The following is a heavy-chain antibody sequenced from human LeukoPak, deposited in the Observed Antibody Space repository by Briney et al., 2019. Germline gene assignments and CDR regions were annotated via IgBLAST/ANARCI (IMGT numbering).Heavy chain of an antibody. Sequence: GGSLRLSCAASGFTFSNYAMSWVRQAPGKGLEWVSGISGSSDSTYYADSVKGRFTISRDNSKNSLYLQMNSLRAEDTALYHCARDHYYDSSGWPDFDYWGQGTLVTVSS. CDR1: GFTFSNYA. J-gene: IGHJ4*02. V-gene: IGHV3-23*01. CDR2: ISGSSDST. CDR3: ARDHYYDSSGWPDFDY. D-gene: IGHD3-22*01.